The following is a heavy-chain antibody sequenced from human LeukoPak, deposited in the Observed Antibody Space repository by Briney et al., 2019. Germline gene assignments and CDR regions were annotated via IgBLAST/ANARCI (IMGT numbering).Heavy chain of an antibody. V-gene: IGHV4-4*07. CDR1: GGSVNSYY. Sequence: SETLSLTCTVSGGSVNSYYLSWIRQPAGKTLEWIGRIYDGGNTYYNPSLKSRLTISVDTSKSQFSLKVNSVTAADTAVYYCARVPIGAFRLATYFDYWGQGTLVTVSS. CDR2: IYDGGNT. CDR3: ARVPIGAFRLATYFDY. J-gene: IGHJ4*02. D-gene: IGHD1-26*01.